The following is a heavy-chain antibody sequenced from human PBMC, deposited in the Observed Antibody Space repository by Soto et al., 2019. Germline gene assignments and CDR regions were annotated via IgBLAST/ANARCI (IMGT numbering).Heavy chain of an antibody. CDR2: INHSGST. CDR3: ARGGCSSTSCYYYYYYGMDV. D-gene: IGHD2-2*01. Sequence: PSETLSLTCAVYGGSFSGYYWSWIRQPPGKGLEWIGEINHSGSTNYNPSLKSRVTISVDTSKNQFSLKLSSVTAADTAVYYCARGGCSSTSCYYYYYYGMDVWGQGTTVT. V-gene: IGHV4-34*01. CDR1: GGSFSGYY. J-gene: IGHJ6*02.